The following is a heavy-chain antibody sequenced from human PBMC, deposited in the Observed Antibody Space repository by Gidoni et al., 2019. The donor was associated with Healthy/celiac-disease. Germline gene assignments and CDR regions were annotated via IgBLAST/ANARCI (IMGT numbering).Heavy chain of an antibody. CDR2: ISSSGSTI. CDR3: AREGDLGATVAFDI. Sequence: QVQLVESGGGLVKPGGSLRLSCAASGFTFSDYYMSWIRQGPGKGLEWVSYISSSGSTIYYADSVKGRFTISRDNAMDSLYLQMNSLRAEDTAVYYCAREGDLGATVAFDIWGQGTMVTVSS. CDR1: GFTFSDYY. V-gene: IGHV3-11*01. J-gene: IGHJ3*02. D-gene: IGHD1-26*01.